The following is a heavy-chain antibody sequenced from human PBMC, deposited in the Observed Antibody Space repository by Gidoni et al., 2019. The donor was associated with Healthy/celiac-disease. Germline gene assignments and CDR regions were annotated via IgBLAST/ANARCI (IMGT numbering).Heavy chain of an antibody. V-gene: IGHV3-30-3*01. CDR1: GFTFSSYA. Sequence: QVQLVESGGGVVQPGRSLRLSCAASGFTFSSYAMHWVRQAPGKGLEWVAVISYDGSNKYYADSVKGRFTISRDNSKNTLYLQMNSLRAEDTAVYYCARGTAAANNTAWDAFDIWGQGTMVTVSS. CDR3: ARGTAAANNTAWDAFDI. CDR2: ISYDGSNK. D-gene: IGHD6-13*01. J-gene: IGHJ3*02.